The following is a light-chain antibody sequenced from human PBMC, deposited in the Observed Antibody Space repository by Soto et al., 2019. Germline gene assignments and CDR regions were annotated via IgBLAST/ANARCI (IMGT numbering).Light chain of an antibody. CDR3: QQYNIWPPI. V-gene: IGKV3-15*01. Sequence: EIVMTQSPATLSVSPGERATLSCRASQSVSSNLAWYQQKPGRAPRLLIYAASTRATGIPARFSGSGSGTEFTLTISSLQSEDFAVYYCQQYNIWPPIFGPGTKVDIK. CDR2: AAS. J-gene: IGKJ3*01. CDR1: QSVSSN.